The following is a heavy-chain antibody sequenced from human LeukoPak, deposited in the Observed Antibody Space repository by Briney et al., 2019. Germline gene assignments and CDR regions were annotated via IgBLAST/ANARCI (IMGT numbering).Heavy chain of an antibody. CDR2: ISGSGGST. D-gene: IGHD3-22*01. V-gene: IGHV3-23*01. CDR3: TKDDSNGYYTYIQH. Sequence: PGGSLRLSCAASGFTFSSYAMSWVRQAPGKGLEWVSAISGSGGSTNYADSVKARFTISTDNSKNTLYLQMNSLRAEDTAVHYCTKDDSNGYYTYIQHWGQGTLVTASS. J-gene: IGHJ1*01. CDR1: GFTFSSYA.